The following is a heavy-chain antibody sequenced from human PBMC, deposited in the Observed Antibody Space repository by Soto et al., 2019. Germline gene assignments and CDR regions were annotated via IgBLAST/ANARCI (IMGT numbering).Heavy chain of an antibody. V-gene: IGHV3-66*01. CDR3: AREDVLCDGGRCYGVPLDV. Sequence: EVHLVESGGGLVQPGGSLRLSCAASGFTVSSKYMSWVRQAPGKGLEWVSLIQSGGPTYYADSVKGRFTISRDTSENTLHLQMDSLRADDTAVYYCAREDVLCDGGRCYGVPLDVWGKGPTVTLSS. CDR2: IQSGGPT. J-gene: IGHJ6*04. D-gene: IGHD2-15*01. CDR1: GFTVSSKY.